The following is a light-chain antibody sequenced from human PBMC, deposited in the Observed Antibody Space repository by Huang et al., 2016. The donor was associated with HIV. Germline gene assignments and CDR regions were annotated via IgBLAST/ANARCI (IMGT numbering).Light chain of an antibody. CDR3: QQRSNWPLT. CDR2: DAS. CDR1: QRVSSY. Sequence: ENVLTQSPATLSFSPGERATLSCRASQRVSSYLAWYQHKPGQAPRLLIFDASNRAAGIPARFSGSGSGTDFTLTISSLEPEDFAVYYCQQRSNWPLTFGGGTKVEIK. V-gene: IGKV3-11*01. J-gene: IGKJ4*01.